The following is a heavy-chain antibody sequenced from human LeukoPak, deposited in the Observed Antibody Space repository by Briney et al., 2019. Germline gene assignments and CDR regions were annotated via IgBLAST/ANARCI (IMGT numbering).Heavy chain of an antibody. J-gene: IGHJ3*02. D-gene: IGHD6-19*01. V-gene: IGHV1-2*02. CDR2: INPNSGGT. Sequence: GAPVKVSCKASGYTFTGYYIHWVRQAPGQGLEWMGWINPNSGGTDYAQKFQGRVTMTRDTSISTAYMELSRLRSDDTAVYYCARMWLNGLHIWGQGTMVTVSS. CDR3: ARMWLNGLHI. CDR1: GYTFTGYY.